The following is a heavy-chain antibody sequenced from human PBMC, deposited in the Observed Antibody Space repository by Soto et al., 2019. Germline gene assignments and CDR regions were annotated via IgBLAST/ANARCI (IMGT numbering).Heavy chain of an antibody. Sequence: ASVKVSCTASGYTFTSYGISWVRQAPGQGLEWMGWISAYNGNTNYAQKLQGRVTMTTDTSTSTAYMELRSLRSDDTAVYYCARAVIVVVPAAIGNWFDPWGQGTLVTVSS. CDR3: ARAVIVVVPAAIGNWFDP. CDR1: GYTFTSYG. V-gene: IGHV1-18*01. D-gene: IGHD2-2*02. J-gene: IGHJ5*02. CDR2: ISAYNGNT.